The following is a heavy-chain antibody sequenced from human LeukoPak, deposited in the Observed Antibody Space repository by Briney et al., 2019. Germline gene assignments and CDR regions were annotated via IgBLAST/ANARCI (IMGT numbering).Heavy chain of an antibody. J-gene: IGHJ4*02. V-gene: IGHV3-33*08. CDR2: IWYDGSNE. CDR3: ARELNPYYFDY. CDR1: GFTFDDYA. Sequence: GGSLRLSCAASGFTFDDYAMHWVRRAPGKGLEWVTVIWYDGSNEYYADSVKGRFTISRDNSKNTLYLQMNSLSAEDTAVYYCARELNPYYFDYWGQGTLVTVSS.